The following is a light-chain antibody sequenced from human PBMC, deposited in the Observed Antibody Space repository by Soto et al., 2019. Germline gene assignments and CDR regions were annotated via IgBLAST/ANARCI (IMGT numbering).Light chain of an antibody. V-gene: IGLV1-44*01. CDR2: SNN. CDR3: AAWDDSLNGHV. Sequence: QSVLTQPPSASGTPGQRVTISCSGSSSNIGGNTVNWYQQLPGTAPKLLIYSNNQRPSGVPDRFSGSKSGTSASLAISGLQSEDEADYYCAAWDDSLNGHVFGTGTKV. CDR1: SSNIGGNT. J-gene: IGLJ1*01.